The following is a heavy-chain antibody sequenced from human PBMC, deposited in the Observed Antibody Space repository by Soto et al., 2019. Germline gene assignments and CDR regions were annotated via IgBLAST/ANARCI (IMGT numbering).Heavy chain of an antibody. CDR1: GFTFSSYG. CDR3: AKVMGGYDSYFDY. D-gene: IGHD5-12*01. CDR2: ISYDGGNK. V-gene: IGHV3-30*18. J-gene: IGHJ4*02. Sequence: GGSLRLSCAASGFTFSSYGMHWVRQAPGKGLEWVAVISYDGGNKYYADSVKGRFTISRDNSKNTLYLQMNSLRAEDTAVYYCAKVMGGYDSYFDYWGQGTLVTVYS.